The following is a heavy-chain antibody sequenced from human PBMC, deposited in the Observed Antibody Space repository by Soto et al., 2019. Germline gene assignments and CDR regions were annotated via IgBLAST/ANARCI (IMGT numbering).Heavy chain of an antibody. J-gene: IGHJ4*02. Sequence: QVQLVQSGAEVKKPGASVKVSCKASGYTFTGYYMHWLRQAPGQGLEWMGWINPNSGGTNYAQKFQGRVTMTRDTSISTAYMELSRLRSDDTAVYYCARVVAQRFLEWFPVDYWGQGTLVTVSS. CDR1: GYTFTGYY. V-gene: IGHV1-2*02. CDR2: INPNSGGT. D-gene: IGHD3-3*01. CDR3: ARVVAQRFLEWFPVDY.